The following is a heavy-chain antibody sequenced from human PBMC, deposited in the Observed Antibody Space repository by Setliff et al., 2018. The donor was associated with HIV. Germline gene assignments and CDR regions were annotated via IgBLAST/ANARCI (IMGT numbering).Heavy chain of an antibody. CDR3: TRHRGPPWDAFDI. CDR1: GGSITSSGYH. CDR2: IYYSGDT. Sequence: PSETLSLTCSVSGGSITSSGYHWGWIRQPPGKGLEWIGNIYYSGDTFYNAYLRSRLTLSVDTSKNQFSLKLNSVTASDTAMYYCTRHRGPPWDAFDIWGQGIMVTVSS. V-gene: IGHV4-39*01. J-gene: IGHJ3*02.